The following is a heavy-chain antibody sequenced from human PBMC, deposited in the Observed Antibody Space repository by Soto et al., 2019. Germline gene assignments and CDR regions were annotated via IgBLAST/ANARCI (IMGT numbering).Heavy chain of an antibody. V-gene: IGHV1-46*01. CDR1: RYTFTSYY. D-gene: IGHD2-8*01. CDR2: INPSGGST. CDR3: ARGSGRNGYDYYYYMDV. J-gene: IGHJ6*03. Sequence: ASVKVSCKASRYTFTSYYMYWVRQAPGQGLEWMGIINPSGGSTSYAQKFQGRVTMTRDTSTSTVYMELSSLRSEDTAVYYCARGSGRNGYDYYYYMDVWGKGTTVTVSS.